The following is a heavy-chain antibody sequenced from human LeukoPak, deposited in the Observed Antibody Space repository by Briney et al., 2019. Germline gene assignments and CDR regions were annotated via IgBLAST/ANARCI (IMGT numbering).Heavy chain of an antibody. CDR2: INEDGSFT. CDR3: GRDLGGRWSY. D-gene: IGHD3-16*01. V-gene: IGHV3-74*01. CDR1: GFTFRTYW. J-gene: IGHJ4*02. Sequence: GGSLRLSCAVSGFTFRTYWMRWVRRVPGEGLVRVPRINEDGSFTSYADSVTGRFTISRDNAQNTLYLQMNSLSAEDTAVYYCGRDLGGRWSYWGQGALVTVSS.